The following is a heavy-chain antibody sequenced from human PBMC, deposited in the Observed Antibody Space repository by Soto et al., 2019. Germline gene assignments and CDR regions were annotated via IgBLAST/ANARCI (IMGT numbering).Heavy chain of an antibody. V-gene: IGHV1-69*10. Sequence: SVKVSCKASGGTFSNFAVSWVRQAPGQGLEWMGGIIPFLGPTNYAKKFQGRFTIVADTSTSTAYMELNSLRYEDTAVYYCARDKGYCSDTSCPDFDYWGQGTLVTVS. CDR3: ARDKGYCSDTSCPDFDY. CDR2: IIPFLGPT. J-gene: IGHJ4*02. D-gene: IGHD2-15*01. CDR1: GGTFSNFA.